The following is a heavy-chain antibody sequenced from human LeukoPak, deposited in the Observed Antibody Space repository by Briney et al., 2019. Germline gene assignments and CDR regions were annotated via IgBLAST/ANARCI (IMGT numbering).Heavy chain of an antibody. D-gene: IGHD4-17*01. CDR3: VRASGVEATETYYYYGMDV. V-gene: IGHV3-11*01. CDR2: ISSSGSTI. CDR1: GFTFSDYY. Sequence: GGSLRLSCAASGFTFSDYYMSWIHQAPGKGLEWVSYISSSGSTIYYADSVKGRFTISRDNAKNSLYLQMNSLRAEDTAVYYCVRASGVEATETYYYYGMDVWGQGTTVTVSS. J-gene: IGHJ6*02.